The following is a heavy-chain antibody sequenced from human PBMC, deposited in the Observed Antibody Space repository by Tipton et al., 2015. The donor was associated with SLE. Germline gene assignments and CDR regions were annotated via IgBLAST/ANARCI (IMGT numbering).Heavy chain of an antibody. CDR3: ARDMDYCSGGSCPMDV. CDR1: GFTFSSYA. CDR2: ISYDGSNK. Sequence: RSLRLSCAASGFTFSSYAMHWVRQAPDKGLEWVAVISYDGSNKYYADSVKGRFTISRDNSKNTLYLQMNSLRAEDTAVYYCARDMDYCSGGSCPMDVWGKGTTVTVSS. D-gene: IGHD2-15*01. V-gene: IGHV3-30-3*01. J-gene: IGHJ6*04.